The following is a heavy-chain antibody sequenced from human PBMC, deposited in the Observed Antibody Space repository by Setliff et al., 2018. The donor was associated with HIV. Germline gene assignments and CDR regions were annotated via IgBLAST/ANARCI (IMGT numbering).Heavy chain of an antibody. D-gene: IGHD4-17*01. J-gene: IGHJ4*02. CDR1: GYTFTSFG. V-gene: IGHV1-18*01. Sequence: ASVKVSCKASGYTFTSFGISWVRQAPGQGLEWMAWISVYNDDTNLAPRFRGRVTLTTDTSTDTAYMELRALRSEDTAVYYCATFHDTGTLTSFDYWGQGTLVTVFS. CDR3: ATFHDTGTLTSFDY. CDR2: ISVYNDDT.